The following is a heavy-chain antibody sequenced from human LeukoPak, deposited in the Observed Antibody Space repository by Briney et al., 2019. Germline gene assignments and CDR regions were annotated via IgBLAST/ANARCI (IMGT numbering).Heavy chain of an antibody. CDR2: IIPILGIA. CDR3: ARERAGEYYFDY. D-gene: IGHD3-10*01. V-gene: IGHV1-69*04. CDR1: GDTFSSYA. J-gene: IGHJ4*02. Sequence: SVKVSCKASGDTFSSYAITWVRQAPGQGLEWMGRIIPILGIANYAQKFQGRATITADKSTSTAYMELSSLRSEDTAVYYCARERAGEYYFDYWGQGTLVTVSS.